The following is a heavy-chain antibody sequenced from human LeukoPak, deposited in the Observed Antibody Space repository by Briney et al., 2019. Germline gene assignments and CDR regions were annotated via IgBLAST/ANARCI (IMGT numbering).Heavy chain of an antibody. CDR3: ARETPYGSGSYPFDY. V-gene: IGHV4-59*01. CDR1: GGSISSYY. Sequence: SETLSLTCTVSGGSISSYYWSWIRQPPGKGLEWIGYIYYSGSTNYNPSLKSRATISVDTSKKQFSLKLSSVTAADTAVYYCARETPYGSGSYPFDYWGQGILVTVSS. D-gene: IGHD3-10*01. CDR2: IYYSGST. J-gene: IGHJ4*02.